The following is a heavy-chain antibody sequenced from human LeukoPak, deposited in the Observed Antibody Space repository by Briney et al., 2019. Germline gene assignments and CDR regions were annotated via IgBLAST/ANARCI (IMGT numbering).Heavy chain of an antibody. D-gene: IGHD3-10*01. J-gene: IGHJ4*02. CDR1: GFTFSSHS. CDR3: AKALKGNTMVRGARSSPFDY. Sequence: GGSLRLSCAASGFTFSSHSMNWVRQAPGKGLEWVSSISSSSAYIYYADSVKGRFTISRDNAKNSLYLQMNSLRAVDTAVYYCAKALKGNTMVRGARSSPFDYWGQGTLVTVSS. CDR2: ISSSSAYI. V-gene: IGHV3-21*01.